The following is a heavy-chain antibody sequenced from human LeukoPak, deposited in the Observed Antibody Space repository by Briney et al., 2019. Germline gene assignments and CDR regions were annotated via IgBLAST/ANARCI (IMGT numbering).Heavy chain of an antibody. CDR1: GFTFSSYW. J-gene: IGHJ4*02. CDR3: ARGLVFCASCHGFNC. D-gene: IGHD2-2*01. Sequence: GGSLRLSCAASGFTFSSYWMHWVRQAPGKGLVWVSRINSDGSSTSYADSVKGRFTISRDNAKNTLYLQMNSLRAEDTAVYYCARGLVFCASCHGFNCWGQGTLVTVSS. V-gene: IGHV3-74*01. CDR2: INSDGSST.